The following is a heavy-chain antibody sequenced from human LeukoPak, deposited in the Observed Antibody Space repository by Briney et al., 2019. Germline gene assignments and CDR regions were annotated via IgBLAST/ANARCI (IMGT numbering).Heavy chain of an antibody. Sequence: SETLSLTCTVSGGSISSGGYYWSWIRQPPGKGLEWIGCIYHSGSTYYNPSLKSRVTISVDRSKNQFSLKLSSVTAADTAVYYCARARDFWSGFENYWGQGTLVTVSS. J-gene: IGHJ4*02. V-gene: IGHV4-30-2*01. D-gene: IGHD3-3*01. CDR2: IYHSGST. CDR3: ARARDFWSGFENY. CDR1: GGSISSGGYY.